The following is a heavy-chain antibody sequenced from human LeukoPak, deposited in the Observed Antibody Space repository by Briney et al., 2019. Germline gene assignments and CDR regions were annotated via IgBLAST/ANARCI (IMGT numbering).Heavy chain of an antibody. CDR3: ARDKSPGYQLPHPYAFDI. CDR1: GFTFSSYS. Sequence: GGSLRLSCAASGFTFSSYSTNWVRQAPGKGLEWVSSISSSSSCIYYADSVKGRFTISRDNAKNSLYLQMNSLRAEDTAVYYCARDKSPGYQLPHPYAFDIWGQGTMVTVSS. J-gene: IGHJ3*02. D-gene: IGHD2-2*01. V-gene: IGHV3-21*01. CDR2: ISSSSSCI.